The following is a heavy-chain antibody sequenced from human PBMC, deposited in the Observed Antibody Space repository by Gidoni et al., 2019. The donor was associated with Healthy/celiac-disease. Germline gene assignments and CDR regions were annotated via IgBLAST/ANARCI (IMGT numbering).Heavy chain of an antibody. CDR1: GFTFSSYA. J-gene: IGHJ4*02. V-gene: IGHV3-23*01. CDR3: AKLYDSSGYYAY. Sequence: EVQLLVSGGGLVQPGGYLRLSCPSSGFTFSSYAMSWVRQAPGKGLEWVSAISGSGGSTYYADSVKGRFTISRDNSKNTLYLQMNSLRAEDTAVYYCAKLYDSSGYYAYWGQGTLVTVSS. CDR2: ISGSGGST. D-gene: IGHD3-22*01.